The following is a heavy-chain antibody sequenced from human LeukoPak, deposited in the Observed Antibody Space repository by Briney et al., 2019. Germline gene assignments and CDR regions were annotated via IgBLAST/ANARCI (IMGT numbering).Heavy chain of an antibody. J-gene: IGHJ6*03. CDR1: GFTFSSYA. V-gene: IGHV3-23*01. Sequence: GGSLRLPCAASGFTFSSYAMNWVRQAPGKGLEWVSAISGSGGSTYYADSVKGRFTISRDNSKNTLYLQMNSLRAEDTAVYYCAKRRGLELLYYYYMDVWGKGTTVTVSS. CDR3: AKRRGLELLYYYYMDV. CDR2: ISGSGGST. D-gene: IGHD1-7*01.